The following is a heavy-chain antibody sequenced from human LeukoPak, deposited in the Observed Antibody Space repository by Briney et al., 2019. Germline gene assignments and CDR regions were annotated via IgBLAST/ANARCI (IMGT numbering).Heavy chain of an antibody. Sequence: PGGSLRLSCAASGFTFSVYSMNWVRQAPGKGLEWLSYISSRSSTIYYADSVKGRFTISRDNAKSSLYLQMNSLRAEDTAVYYCARGSNGDAFDIWGQGTMVTVSS. CDR3: ARGSNGDAFDI. CDR1: GFTFSVYS. V-gene: IGHV3-48*04. D-gene: IGHD2-8*01. J-gene: IGHJ3*02. CDR2: ISSRSSTI.